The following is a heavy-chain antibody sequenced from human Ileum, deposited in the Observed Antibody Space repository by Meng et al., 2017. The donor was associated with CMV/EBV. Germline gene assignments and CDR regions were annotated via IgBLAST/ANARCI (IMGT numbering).Heavy chain of an antibody. CDR2: IYPGDSDT. CDR1: GYSFTSYW. J-gene: IGHJ3*02. D-gene: IGHD6-6*01. Sequence: GGSLRLSCKGSGYSFTSYWIGWVRQMPGKGLEWMGIIYPGDSDTRYSPSFQGQVTISADKSISTAYLQWSSLKASDTAMYYCAKSTITGRLRAFDIWGQGTMVTVSS. V-gene: IGHV5-51*01. CDR3: AKSTITGRLRAFDI.